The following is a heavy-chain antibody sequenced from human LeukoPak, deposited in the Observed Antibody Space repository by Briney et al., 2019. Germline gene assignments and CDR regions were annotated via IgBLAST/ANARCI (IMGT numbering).Heavy chain of an antibody. Sequence: QPGGSLRLSCAASGFTFSSYWMSWVRQAPGEGLEWVANIKQDGSEKYYVDSVKGRFTIPRDNAKNSLYLQMNSLRVEDTAVYYCVRGTSHPVWGQGTTVTVSS. CDR3: VRGTSHPV. CDR2: IKQDGSEK. V-gene: IGHV3-7*04. D-gene: IGHD1-14*01. J-gene: IGHJ3*01. CDR1: GFTFSSYW.